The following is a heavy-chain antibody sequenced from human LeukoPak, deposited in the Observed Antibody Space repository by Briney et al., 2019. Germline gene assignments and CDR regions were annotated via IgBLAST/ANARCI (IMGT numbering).Heavy chain of an antibody. CDR1: DDSIGNYY. V-gene: IGHV4-59*01. CDR2: IYFSGST. J-gene: IGHJ6*02. Sequence: SETLSLTCTVSDDSIGNYYWSWIRQSPGKGLEWIGYIYFSGSTNYNPSLKRRVTMSVVTSKNQFSLRLTSVTAADTAVYYCARSPSPYYGMDVWGQGTTVTVSS. CDR3: ARSPSPYYGMDV.